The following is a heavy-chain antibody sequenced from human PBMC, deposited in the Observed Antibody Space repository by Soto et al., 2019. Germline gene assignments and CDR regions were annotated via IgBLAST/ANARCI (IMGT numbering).Heavy chain of an antibody. Sequence: GGSLRLSCAASGFIFSSYSMSWVRQAPGKGLEWVSAISGSGTTAYYADSVKGRFTISRDNSKNTLYLQMNSLRAEDTAVYYSAKSPGMYYYDSSGYYHYDYWGQGTLVTVSS. V-gene: IGHV3-23*01. D-gene: IGHD3-22*01. J-gene: IGHJ4*02. CDR2: ISGSGTTA. CDR3: AKSPGMYYYDSSGYYHYDY. CDR1: GFIFSSYS.